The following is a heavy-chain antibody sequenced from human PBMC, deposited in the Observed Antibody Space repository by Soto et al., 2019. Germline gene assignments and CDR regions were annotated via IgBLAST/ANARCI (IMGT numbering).Heavy chain of an antibody. CDR1: GGSFSGYY. CDR3: ARGLYYYDSSGYYI. D-gene: IGHD3-22*01. J-gene: IGHJ4*02. V-gene: IGHV4-34*01. Sequence: SETLSLTCAVYGGSFSGYYWSWIRQPPGKGPEWIGEINHSGSTNYNPSLKSRVTISVDTSKNQFSLKLSSVTAADTAVYYCARGLYYYDSSGYYIWGQGTLVTVSS. CDR2: INHSGST.